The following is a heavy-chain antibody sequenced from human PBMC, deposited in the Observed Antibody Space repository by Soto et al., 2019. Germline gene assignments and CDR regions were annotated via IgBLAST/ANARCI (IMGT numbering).Heavy chain of an antibody. Sequence: EVQLLESGGGLVQPGGSLRLSCAASGFTFSSYAMSWVRQAPGKGLEWVSAISGSGGSTYYADSVTGRFTISRDKSKNTLYLQMNSLRAEDTAVYYCAKDRDSSVNWFDPWGQGTLVTVSS. CDR3: AKDRDSSVNWFDP. CDR1: GFTFSSYA. J-gene: IGHJ5*02. V-gene: IGHV3-23*01. D-gene: IGHD5-18*01. CDR2: ISGSGGST.